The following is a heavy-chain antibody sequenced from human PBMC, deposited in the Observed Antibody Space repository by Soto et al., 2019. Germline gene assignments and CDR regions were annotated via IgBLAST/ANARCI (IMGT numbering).Heavy chain of an antibody. CDR2: ISYDGSNK. D-gene: IGHD6-6*01. CDR1: GFTFSSYG. CDR3: ARVESSSPGNYYGMDV. J-gene: IGHJ6*02. Sequence: GGSLRLSCAASGFTFSSYGMHWVRQAPGKGLEWVAVISYDGSNKYYADSVKGRFTISRDDAKNSLYLQMNSLRAEDTAMYYCARVESSSPGNYYGMDVWGQGTTVTVSS. V-gene: IGHV3-30*03.